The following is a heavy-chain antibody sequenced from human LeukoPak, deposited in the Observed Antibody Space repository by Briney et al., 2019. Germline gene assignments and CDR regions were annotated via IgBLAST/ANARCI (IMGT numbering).Heavy chain of an antibody. D-gene: IGHD2-15*01. Sequence: ASVKVSCKASGYTFTTYGISWLRQAPGQGLEWMGWISAHKGETEYAQKFQGRVTMTREISTSTAYMELQSLTSDDTAVYYCARADIIVVAGSTPVGSGFEYWGQGALITVS. CDR3: ARADIIVVAGSTPVGSGFEY. CDR2: ISAHKGET. CDR1: GYTFTTYG. J-gene: IGHJ4*02. V-gene: IGHV1-18*01.